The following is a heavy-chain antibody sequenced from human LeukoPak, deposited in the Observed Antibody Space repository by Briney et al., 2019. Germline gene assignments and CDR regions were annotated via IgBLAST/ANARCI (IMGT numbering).Heavy chain of an antibody. CDR3: AKVIRGGYGMDV. D-gene: IGHD3-10*01. CDR2: ISDSSSLT. Sequence: PGGSLRLSCAASGFTFSSYWMHWVRQAPGKGLEWVSYISDSSSLTYYADSVKGRFTISRDNAKNSLSLQLNSLRDEDTAVYFCAKVIRGGYGMDVWGQGTTVTVSS. J-gene: IGHJ6*02. V-gene: IGHV3-48*02. CDR1: GFTFSSYW.